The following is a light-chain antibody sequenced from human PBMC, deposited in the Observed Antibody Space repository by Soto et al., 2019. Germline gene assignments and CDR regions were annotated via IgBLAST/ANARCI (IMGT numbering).Light chain of an antibody. CDR2: GAS. V-gene: IGKV3-20*01. J-gene: IGKJ3*01. CDR3: QQYGSYPLFT. CDR1: QSVSSSY. Sequence: EIVLTQSPGTLSLSLGDRATLSCRASQSVSSSYVAWYQQKPGQAPRLLMYGASIRATGIPDRFSGSGSRKYFTLTISRLDHEDVAVYYCQQYGSYPLFTFGHGTKVDIK.